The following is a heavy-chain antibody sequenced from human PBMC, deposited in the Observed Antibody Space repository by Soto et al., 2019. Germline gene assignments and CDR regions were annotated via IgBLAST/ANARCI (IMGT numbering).Heavy chain of an antibody. Sequence: GGSLRLSCAASGFTFSSYGMHWVRQAPGKGLEWVAVISYDGSNKYYADSVKGRFTISRDNSKNTLYLQMNSLRAEDTAVYYCAKGLVGGYQLLSGMDVWGQGTTVTVSS. CDR1: GFTFSSYG. CDR3: AKGLVGGYQLLSGMDV. V-gene: IGHV3-30*18. J-gene: IGHJ6*02. CDR2: ISYDGSNK. D-gene: IGHD2-2*01.